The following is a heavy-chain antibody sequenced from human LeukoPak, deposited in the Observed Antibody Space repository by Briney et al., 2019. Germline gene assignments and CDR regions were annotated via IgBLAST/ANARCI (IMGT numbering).Heavy chain of an antibody. CDR3: ARGALKVRYFDWLSTANDAFDI. J-gene: IGHJ3*02. D-gene: IGHD3-9*01. CDR2: MNPNSGNT. Sequence: ASVKVSCKASGYTFTSYDINWVRQATGQGLGWMGWMNPNSGNTGYAQKFQGRVTMTRNTSISTAYMQLSSLRSEDTAVYYCARGALKVRYFDWLSTANDAFDIWGQGTMVTVSS. V-gene: IGHV1-8*01. CDR1: GYTFTSYD.